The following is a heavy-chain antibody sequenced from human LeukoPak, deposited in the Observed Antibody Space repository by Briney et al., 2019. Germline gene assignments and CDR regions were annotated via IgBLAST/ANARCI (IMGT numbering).Heavy chain of an antibody. CDR2: IIPIVGTA. V-gene: IGHV1-69*01. D-gene: IGHD2-21*02. CDR1: VGTFSSYA. Sequence: GSSVNVSRKASVGTFSSYAISWLRPPPGQGLAWMGGIIPIVGTANYAQKFQGRVTITPDESTSTAYMELSSLRSEDTAVYYCARESVVTAIPTHNWFDPRGQGNLVTVSS. J-gene: IGHJ5*02. CDR3: ARESVVTAIPTHNWFDP.